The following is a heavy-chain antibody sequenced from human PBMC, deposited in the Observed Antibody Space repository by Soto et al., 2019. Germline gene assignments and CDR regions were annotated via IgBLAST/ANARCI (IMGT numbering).Heavy chain of an antibody. CDR1: GGSFSSSSYY. CDR2: IYYSGST. J-gene: IGHJ4*02. CDR3: ARHWITMVRGVCHFDY. Sequence: TLSLTCTVSGGSFSSSSYYWGWIRQPPGKGLEWIGSIYYSGSTYYNPSLKSRVTMSVDPSKNQFSLKLISVTAADTAVYYCARHWITMVRGVCHFDYWGQGTLVTVSS. V-gene: IGHV4-39*01. D-gene: IGHD3-10*01.